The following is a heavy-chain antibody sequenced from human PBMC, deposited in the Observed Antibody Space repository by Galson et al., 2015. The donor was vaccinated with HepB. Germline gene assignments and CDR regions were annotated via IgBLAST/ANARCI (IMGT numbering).Heavy chain of an antibody. CDR2: IDPSESYT. V-gene: IGHV5-10-1*01. D-gene: IGHD5-18*01. J-gene: IGHJ4*02. CDR3: ARQVDTANYYFDY. Sequence: QSGAEVKKPGESLRITCKGSGYSFTSYWISWVRQMPGKGLEWMGRIDPSESYTKYSPSFEGHVTISADKSISTAYLQWSSLKASDTAMYYCARQVDTANYYFDYWGQGTLVTVSS. CDR1: GYSFTSYW.